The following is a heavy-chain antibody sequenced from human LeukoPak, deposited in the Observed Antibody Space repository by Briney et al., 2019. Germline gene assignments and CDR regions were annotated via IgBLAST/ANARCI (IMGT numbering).Heavy chain of an antibody. J-gene: IGHJ3*02. V-gene: IGHV4-39*01. CDR3: ARHGGVLTLYAFDI. Sequence: SETLSLTCTVSGGSISSNSYYWGWIRQPPGKGLEWIGSIFYSGSTYYNPSLKSRVTISVDTSKNQFSLKLSSVTAADTAVYYCARHGGVLTLYAFDIWGQGTMVTVSS. D-gene: IGHD4-23*01. CDR1: GGSISSNSYY. CDR2: IFYSGST.